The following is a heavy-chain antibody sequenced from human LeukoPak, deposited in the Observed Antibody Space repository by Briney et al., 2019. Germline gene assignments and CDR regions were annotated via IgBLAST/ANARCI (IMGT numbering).Heavy chain of an antibody. CDR3: ARDPLKTYSGSYYRFDY. D-gene: IGHD1-26*01. CDR2: ISSENTYI. CDR1: GFTFSRYT. J-gene: IGHJ4*02. V-gene: IGHV3-21*01. Sequence: GGSLRLSYEPTGFTFSRYTMTWVRHIPGMGLEWVSSISSENTYIYYADSLKGRFTISRDNAKNSLYLQMNSLRAEDTAVYYCARDPLKTYSGSYYRFDYWGQGTLVTVSS.